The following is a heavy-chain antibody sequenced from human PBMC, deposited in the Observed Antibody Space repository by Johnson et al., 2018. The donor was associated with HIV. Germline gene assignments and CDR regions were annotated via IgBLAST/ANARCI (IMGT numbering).Heavy chain of an antibody. CDR1: GFIFDDYA. Sequence: VQLVESGGGLEQPGRSLRLSCEASGFIFDDYAMHWVRQAPGKGLEWVSGISWVGGTIGYADSVKGRFTISRDNAKKSLYLQMDSLRADDPALSYCAKDLRLSSGQWLVQGGAFDIWGQGTVVTVSS. V-gene: IGHV3-9*01. CDR3: AKDLRLSSGQWLVQGGAFDI. J-gene: IGHJ3*02. CDR2: ISWVGGTI. D-gene: IGHD6-19*01.